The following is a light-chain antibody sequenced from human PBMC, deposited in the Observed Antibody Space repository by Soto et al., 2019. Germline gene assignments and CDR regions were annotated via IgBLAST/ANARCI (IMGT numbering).Light chain of an antibody. CDR3: SSYTPISTDV. J-gene: IGLJ1*01. V-gene: IGLV2-14*01. CDR1: SSDVGGYNY. CDR2: DVR. Sequence: QSALTQLASVSGSPGQSITISCTGTSSDVGGYNYVSWYQQHPGKAPKLMIYDVRNRPSGVSNRFSGSKSVNTASLTISGLQAEDEADYYCSSYTPISTDVFGTGTKLTVL.